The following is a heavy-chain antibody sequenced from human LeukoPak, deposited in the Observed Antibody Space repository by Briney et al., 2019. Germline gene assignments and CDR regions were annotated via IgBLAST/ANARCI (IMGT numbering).Heavy chain of an antibody. CDR3: AGVRYYYGSGSYGMDV. D-gene: IGHD3-10*01. Sequence: GGSLRLSCAASGFTFSSYSMNWVRQAPGKGLEWDSYISSSSSTIYYADSVKGRFTISRDNAKNSLYLQMNSLRAEDTAVYYCAGVRYYYGSGSYGMDVWGQGTTVTVSS. CDR1: GFTFSSYS. J-gene: IGHJ6*02. V-gene: IGHV3-48*04. CDR2: ISSSSSTI.